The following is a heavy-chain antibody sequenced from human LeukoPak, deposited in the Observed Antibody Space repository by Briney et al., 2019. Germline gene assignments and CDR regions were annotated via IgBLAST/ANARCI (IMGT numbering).Heavy chain of an antibody. CDR2: ISGSGSGGST. D-gene: IGHD5-24*01. CDR1: GFTFSSSA. J-gene: IGHJ4*02. CDR3: AKSGYNRFDY. Sequence: PGGSLRLSCAASGFTFSSSAMSWVRQAPGKGLEGVSNISGSGSGGSTYYAASVKGRFTISRDNSKNTLYLQMDSLRAEDTAVYYCAKSGYNRFDYWGQGTLVTVSS. V-gene: IGHV3-23*01.